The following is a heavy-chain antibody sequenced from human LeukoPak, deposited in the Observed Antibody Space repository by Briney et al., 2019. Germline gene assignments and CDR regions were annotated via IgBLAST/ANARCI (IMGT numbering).Heavy chain of an antibody. CDR2: INPNSGGT. CDR3: ARDWTGRDYFDFREPPYFDY. J-gene: IGHJ4*02. CDR1: GYTFTSYG. D-gene: IGHD3/OR15-3a*01. V-gene: IGHV1-2*02. Sequence: GASVKVSCKASGYTFTSYGISWVRQAPGQGLEWMGWINPNSGGTNYAQKFQGRVTMTRDTSISTAYMELSRLRSDDTAVYYCARDWTGRDYFDFREPPYFDYWGQGTLVTVSS.